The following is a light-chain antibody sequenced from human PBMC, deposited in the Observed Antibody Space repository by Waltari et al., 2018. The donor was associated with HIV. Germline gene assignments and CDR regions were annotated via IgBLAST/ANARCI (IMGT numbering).Light chain of an antibody. CDR3: QVCDSSSDHAV. CDR2: DDV. V-gene: IGLV3-21*02. J-gene: IGLJ7*01. Sequence: SYVLTQPPSVSVAPGQTARITCGGNNIGRKTVHWYQQRPGQGQELVVQDDVARPPGNPGRSTGANSGKAATLTISRVEAGDEADYYCQVCDSSSDHAVFGGGTQLTVL. CDR1: NIGRKT.